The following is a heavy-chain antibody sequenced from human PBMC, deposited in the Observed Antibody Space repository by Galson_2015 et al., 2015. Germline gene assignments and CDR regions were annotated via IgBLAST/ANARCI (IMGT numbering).Heavy chain of an antibody. D-gene: IGHD3-22*01. J-gene: IGHJ6*02. CDR2: IIPIFGTA. V-gene: IGHV1-69*01. Sequence: QSGAEVKKPGESLKISCKASGGTFSSYAISWVRQAPGQGLEWMGGIIPIFGTANYAQKFQGRVTITADESTSTAYMELSSLRSEDTAVYYCARVRVPYYDSSGSYYGMDVWGQGTTVTVSS. CDR1: GGTFSSYA. CDR3: ARVRVPYYDSSGSYYGMDV.